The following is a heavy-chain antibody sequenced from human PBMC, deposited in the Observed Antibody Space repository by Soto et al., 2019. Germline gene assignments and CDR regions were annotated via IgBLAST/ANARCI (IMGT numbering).Heavy chain of an antibody. V-gene: IGHV4-59*12. CDR2: IYYSGST. Sequence: PSETLSHPCTVADGSISSYYWSWISQTTGKGLEWIGYIYYSGSTNYNPSLKSRVTKSVDTSKNQFSLKLSSVTAADTAVYYCARDQELALYYYYYSGMDVWGQGTTVTVSS. CDR1: DGSISSYY. D-gene: IGHD6-13*01. CDR3: ARDQELALYYYYYSGMDV. J-gene: IGHJ6*02.